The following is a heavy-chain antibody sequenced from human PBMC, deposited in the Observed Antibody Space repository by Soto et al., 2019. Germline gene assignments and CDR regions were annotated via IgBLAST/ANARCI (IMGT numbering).Heavy chain of an antibody. J-gene: IGHJ6*02. D-gene: IGHD3-9*01. CDR2: ISSSSSYI. V-gene: IGHV3-21*01. Sequence: EVQLVESGGGLVKPGGSLRLSCAASGFTFSSYSMNWVRQAPGKGLEWVSSISSSSSYIYYADSVKGRFTISRDNAKNSLYLQMNSLRAEDTAVYYGARESYDILTGYHKGMDVWGQGTTVTVSS. CDR3: ARESYDILTGYHKGMDV. CDR1: GFTFSSYS.